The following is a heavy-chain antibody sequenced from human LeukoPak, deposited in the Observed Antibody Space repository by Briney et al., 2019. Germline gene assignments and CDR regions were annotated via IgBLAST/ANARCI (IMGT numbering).Heavy chain of an antibody. D-gene: IGHD2-21*01. J-gene: IGHJ4*02. CDR2: IRYDGSNK. Sequence: PGGSLRLSCAASGFTFSSYGMHWVRQAPGKGLEWVAFIRYDGSNKYYADSVKGRFTISRDNSKNTLYLQMNSLRAEDTAVYYCAKDGRGGYSLSLVYPDYWGQGTLVTVSS. CDR1: GFTFSSYG. CDR3: AKDGRGGYSLSLVYPDY. V-gene: IGHV3-30*02.